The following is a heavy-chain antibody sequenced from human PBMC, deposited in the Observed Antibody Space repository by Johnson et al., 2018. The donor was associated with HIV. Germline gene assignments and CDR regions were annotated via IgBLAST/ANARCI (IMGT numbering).Heavy chain of an antibody. CDR3: AKGGLWFGESIDAFDI. J-gene: IGHJ3*02. Sequence: VQLVESGGGVVQPGGSLRLSCAASGFTFSSYGMHWVRQAPGKGLEWVAFIRYDGSNKYYADSVKGRFTISRDNSKNTLYLQMNSLRAEETAGYYCAKGGLWFGESIDAFDIWGQGTMVTVSS. CDR1: GFTFSSYG. D-gene: IGHD3-10*01. CDR2: IRYDGSNK. V-gene: IGHV3-30*02.